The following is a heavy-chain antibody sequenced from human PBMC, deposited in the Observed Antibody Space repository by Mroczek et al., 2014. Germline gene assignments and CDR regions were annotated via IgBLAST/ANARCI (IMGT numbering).Heavy chain of an antibody. Sequence: QVQLVESGPGLVKPSETLSLTCTVSGGSISSYYWSWIRQPPGKGLEWIGYIYYSGSTNYNPSLKSRVTISVDTSKNQFSLKLSSVTAADTAVYYCAREVGGYDNTPFAFDYWGQGTLVTVSS. V-gene: IGHV4-59*01. CDR1: GGSISSYY. J-gene: IGHJ4*02. D-gene: IGHD5-12*01. CDR2: IYYSGST. CDR3: AREVGGYDNTPFAFDY.